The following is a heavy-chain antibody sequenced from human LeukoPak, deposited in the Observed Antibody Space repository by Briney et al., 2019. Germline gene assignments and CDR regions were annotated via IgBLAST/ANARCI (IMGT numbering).Heavy chain of an antibody. CDR2: IYYSGST. D-gene: IGHD2-15*01. CDR1: GYSISSSYY. V-gene: IGHV4-61*01. J-gene: IGHJ4*02. Sequence: SETLSLTCTVSGYSISSSYYWIWIRQPPGKGLEWIGYIYYSGSTNYNPSLKSRVTISVDTSKNQFSLKLSSVTAADTAVYYCASGVMVDYFDYWGQGTLVTVSS. CDR3: ASGVMVDYFDY.